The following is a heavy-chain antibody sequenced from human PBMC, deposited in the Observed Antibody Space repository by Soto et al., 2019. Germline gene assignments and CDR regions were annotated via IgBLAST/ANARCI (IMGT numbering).Heavy chain of an antibody. Sequence: SETLSLTSTVSGGSISSYYWSWIRQPPGKGLEWIGYIYYSGSTNYNPSLKSRVTISVDTSKNQFSLKLSSVTAADTAVYYCARHSRPPDIDYWGQGTLVTVSS. CDR1: GGSISSYY. J-gene: IGHJ4*02. CDR2: IYYSGST. CDR3: ARHSRPPDIDY. V-gene: IGHV4-59*08.